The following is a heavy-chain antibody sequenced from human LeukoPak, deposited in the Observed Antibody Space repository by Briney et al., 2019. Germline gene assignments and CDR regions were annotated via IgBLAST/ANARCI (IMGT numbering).Heavy chain of an antibody. D-gene: IGHD4-17*01. V-gene: IGHV1-46*01. CDR1: GHTFTSYY. CDR3: ARGDRATVTLY. Sequence: GASVKVSCKASGHTFTSYYMHWVRQAPGQGLEWMGIINPSGGSTSYAQKFQGRVTTTRDMSTSTVYMELSSLRSEDTAVYYCARGDRATVTLYWGHGTLVTVSS. CDR2: INPSGGST. J-gene: IGHJ4*01.